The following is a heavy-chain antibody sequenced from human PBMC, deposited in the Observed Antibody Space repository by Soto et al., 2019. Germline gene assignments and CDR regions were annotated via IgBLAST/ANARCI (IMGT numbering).Heavy chain of an antibody. V-gene: IGHV3-53*01. Sequence: PGGSLRLSCAASGFTVSSNYMSWVRQAPGKGLEWVSVIYSGGSTYYADSVKGRFTISRDNSKNTLYLQMNSLRAEDTAVYYCARSSYRNWFDPWGQGTLVTVSS. CDR2: IYSGGST. J-gene: IGHJ5*02. D-gene: IGHD3-16*02. CDR1: GFTVSSNY. CDR3: ARSSYRNWFDP.